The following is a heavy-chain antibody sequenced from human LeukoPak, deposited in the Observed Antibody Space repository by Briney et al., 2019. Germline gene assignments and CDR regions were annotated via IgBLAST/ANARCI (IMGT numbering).Heavy chain of an antibody. D-gene: IGHD3-22*01. V-gene: IGHV1-2*02. Sequence: ASVKVSCKASGYTFTGYYMHWVRQAPGQGLEWMGWINPNSGGTNYAQKFQGRVTMTRDTSISTAYMELSRLRSDDTAVYYCARDSVYYYDSSGPHGWFDPWGQGTLVTVSS. J-gene: IGHJ5*02. CDR2: INPNSGGT. CDR3: ARDSVYYYDSSGPHGWFDP. CDR1: GYTFTGYY.